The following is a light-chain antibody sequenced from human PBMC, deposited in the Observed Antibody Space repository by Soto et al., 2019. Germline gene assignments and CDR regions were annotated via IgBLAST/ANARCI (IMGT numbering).Light chain of an antibody. J-gene: IGLJ1*01. CDR3: SSYTNGITV. V-gene: IGLV2-14*01. Sequence: QSALTQPASVSGSPRQSITISCTGSSSDFGDYDYVSWYQHHPGKVPKLLIYEVKYRPSGVSDRFSGSKSGNTASLTISGLQPEDEADYYCSSYTNGITVFGTGTKLTVL. CDR2: EVK. CDR1: SSDFGDYDY.